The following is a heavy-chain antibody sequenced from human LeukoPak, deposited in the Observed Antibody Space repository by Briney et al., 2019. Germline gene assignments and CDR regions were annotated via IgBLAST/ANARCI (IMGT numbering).Heavy chain of an antibody. D-gene: IGHD6-13*01. V-gene: IGHV1-24*01. Sequence: ASVKVSCKVSGYTLTELSMHWVRQAPGKGLEWMGGFDPEDGETIYAQKFQGRVTMTEDTSTDTAYMELRSLRSDDTAVYYCARAYSSWYGGYFDYWGQGTLVTVSS. CDR1: GYTLTELS. J-gene: IGHJ4*02. CDR3: ARAYSSWYGGYFDY. CDR2: FDPEDGET.